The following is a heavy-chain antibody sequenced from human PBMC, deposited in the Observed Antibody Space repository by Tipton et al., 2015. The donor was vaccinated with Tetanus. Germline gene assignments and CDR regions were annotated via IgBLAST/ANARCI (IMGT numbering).Heavy chain of an antibody. CDR2: VSGNGRDK. Sequence: SGFTFQDYAIHWVRQVTGKGLEWVSAVSGNGRDKVYADSVRGRFTISRDNANNSLYVQMDSLRPDDTALYYCARAVRGRDVFDIWGQGTMVIVSS. CDR3: ARAVRGRDVFDI. V-gene: IGHV3-9*01. CDR1: GFTFQDYA. J-gene: IGHJ3*02. D-gene: IGHD3-10*01.